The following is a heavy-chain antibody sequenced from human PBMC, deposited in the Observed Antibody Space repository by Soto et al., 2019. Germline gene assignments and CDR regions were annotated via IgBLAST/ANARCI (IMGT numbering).Heavy chain of an antibody. V-gene: IGHV1-46*01. CDR2: VNPSGGHT. D-gene: IGHD2-21*02. CDR3: ARGGHVVVVTAALDY. CDR1: GDTFTDYY. Sequence: QVQLMQSGAEVKKPGASVKVSCKASGDTFTDYYIHWVRQAPGQGLVWMGTVNPSGGHTTYAQHFLGRVTMTRDTSTSTLYMELTSLTSDATAIYYCARGGHVVVVTAALDYWGQGTLVTVSS. J-gene: IGHJ4*02.